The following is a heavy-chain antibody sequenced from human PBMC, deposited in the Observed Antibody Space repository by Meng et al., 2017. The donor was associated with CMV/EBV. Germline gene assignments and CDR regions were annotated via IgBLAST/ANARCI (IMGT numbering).Heavy chain of an antibody. CDR1: GGSISSYY. CDR2: IYYSEST. CDR3: ARFITFGGVIVIDY. D-gene: IGHD3-16*02. Sequence: SETLSLTCTVSGGSISSYYWSWIRQPPGKGLEWIGYIYYSESTNYNPSLKSRVTISVDTSKNQFSLKLSSVTAADTAVYYCARFITFGGVIVIDYWGQGTLVTVSS. J-gene: IGHJ4*02. V-gene: IGHV4-59*01.